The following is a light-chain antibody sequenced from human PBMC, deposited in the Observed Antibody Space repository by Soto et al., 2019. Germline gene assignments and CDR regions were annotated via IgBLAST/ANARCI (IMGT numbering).Light chain of an antibody. J-gene: IGKJ1*01. CDR1: ESMSGW. Sequence: DLKMKPSPPTLSAKEPARVSITCRASESMSGWLAWYQQKPGKPPKLLIYDASNLERGVPSRFSGSGSETEFTLTISSLQPDDFAIYYCQQYINYPWTFGQGTRVDIK. CDR2: DAS. CDR3: QQYINYPWT. V-gene: IGKV1-5*01.